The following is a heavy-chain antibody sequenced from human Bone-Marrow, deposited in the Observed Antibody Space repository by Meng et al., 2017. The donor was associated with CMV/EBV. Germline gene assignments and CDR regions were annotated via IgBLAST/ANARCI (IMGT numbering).Heavy chain of an antibody. CDR2: IYYSGST. Sequence: SETLSLTCAVYGGSFSGYYWSWIRQPPGKGLEWIGSIYYSGSTYYNPSLKSRVTISVDTSKNQFSLKLSSVTAADTAVYYCARVAGAIFGVVRWGQGTLVTVSS. CDR1: GGSFSGYY. J-gene: IGHJ4*02. CDR3: ARVAGAIFGVVR. D-gene: IGHD3-3*01. V-gene: IGHV4-34*01.